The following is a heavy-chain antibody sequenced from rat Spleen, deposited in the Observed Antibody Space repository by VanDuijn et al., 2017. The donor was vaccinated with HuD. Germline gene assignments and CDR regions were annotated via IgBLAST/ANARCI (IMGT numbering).Heavy chain of an antibody. CDR1: GFTFSTFA. CDR2: LTSGGSYT. Sequence: EVQLVESGGGLVQSGRPLKLACAASGFTFSTFARAWVRQAPKKGLEWIATLTSGGSYTYYPDSVKGRFTISRDNAKSTLYLQIDSLRSEDTATYYCASLLQWSPFDYWGQGVMVSVSS. CDR3: ASLLQWSPFDY. V-gene: IGHV5-25*01. D-gene: IGHD1-1*01. J-gene: IGHJ2*01.